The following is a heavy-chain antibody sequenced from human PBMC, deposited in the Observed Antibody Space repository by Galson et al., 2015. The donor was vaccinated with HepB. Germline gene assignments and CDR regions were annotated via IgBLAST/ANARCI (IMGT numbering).Heavy chain of an antibody. Sequence: SLRLSCAASGFTFSSYAMHWVRQAPGKGLEWVAVISYDGSNKYYADSVKGRFTISRDNSKNTLYLQMNSLRAEDTAVYYCARGRGSGSFYYYYYGMDVWGQGTTVTVSS. J-gene: IGHJ6*02. CDR2: ISYDGSNK. CDR1: GFTFSSYA. V-gene: IGHV3-30*04. CDR3: ARGRGSGSFYYYYYGMDV. D-gene: IGHD3-10*01.